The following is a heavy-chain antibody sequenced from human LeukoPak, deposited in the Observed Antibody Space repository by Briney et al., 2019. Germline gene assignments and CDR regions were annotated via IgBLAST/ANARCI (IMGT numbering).Heavy chain of an antibody. Sequence: PGGSLRLSCAASEFTLSTYWMTWVRQAPGKGLKWVATIKQDGSEKYYVESVKGRFTISRDNAKNSLYLQMNSLRAEDTAVYYCAKYPIRRSRDYCYGMDVWGQGTTVTVSS. J-gene: IGHJ6*02. D-gene: IGHD2-2*02. CDR3: AKYPIRRSRDYCYGMDV. CDR2: IKQDGSEK. CDR1: EFTLSTYW. V-gene: IGHV3-7*01.